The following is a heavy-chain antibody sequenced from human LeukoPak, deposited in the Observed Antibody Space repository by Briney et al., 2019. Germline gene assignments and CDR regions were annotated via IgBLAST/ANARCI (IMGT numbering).Heavy chain of an antibody. CDR2: IYYSGST. V-gene: IGHV4-39*07. Sequence: SETLSLTCTVSGGSISSSSYYWGWIRQPPGKGLEWIGSIYYSGSTYYNPSLKSRVTISVDTSKNQFSLKLNSVTAADTAVYYCAREHSRSSYFDYWGQGTLVSVSS. CDR3: AREHSRSSYFDY. CDR1: GGSISSSSYY. D-gene: IGHD6-6*01. J-gene: IGHJ4*02.